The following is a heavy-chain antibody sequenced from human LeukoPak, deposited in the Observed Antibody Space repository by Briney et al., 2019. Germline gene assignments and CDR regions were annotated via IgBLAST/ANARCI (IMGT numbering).Heavy chain of an antibody. Sequence: GGSLGLSCAGSGFTFSSYWMHWVRQAPGKGLEWVSRIYIDGTSTTYADSVKGRFTISRDNAKNTLYLQMNSLRAEDTAVYYCARGGYGGNSLDYWGQGALITVSS. CDR3: ARGGYGGNSLDY. J-gene: IGHJ4*02. CDR2: IYIDGTST. D-gene: IGHD4-23*01. CDR1: GFTFSSYW. V-gene: IGHV3-74*01.